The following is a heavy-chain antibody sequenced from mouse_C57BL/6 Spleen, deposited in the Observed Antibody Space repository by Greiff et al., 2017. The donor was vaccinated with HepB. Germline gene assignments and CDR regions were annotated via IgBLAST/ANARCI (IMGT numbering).Heavy chain of an antibody. CDR2: IHPNSGST. D-gene: IGHD1-1*01. Sequence: QVQLQQPGAELVKPGASVKLSCKASGYTFTSYWMHWVKQRPGQGLEWIGMIHPNSGSTNYNEKFKSKATLTVDKSSSTAYMQLSSLTSEDAAVYCCAIYGGSYSAGFAYWGQVTLVTVSA. J-gene: IGHJ3*01. V-gene: IGHV1-64*01. CDR3: AIYGGSYSAGFAY. CDR1: GYTFTSYW.